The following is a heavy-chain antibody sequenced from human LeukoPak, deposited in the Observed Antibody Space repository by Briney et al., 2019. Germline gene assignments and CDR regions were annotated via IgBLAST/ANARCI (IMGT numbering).Heavy chain of an antibody. Sequence: GGSLRLSCVASGFTFSSYWMSWVRQAPGKGLEWEANIYQDGSEKYGVDSAKGRFTISRDNAKNSLYLQMKSLRVEDTAMYYCARVGGGDGSGWSTTDYWGQGTLVTISS. CDR1: GFTFSSYW. CDR2: IYQDGSEK. D-gene: IGHD6-19*01. CDR3: ARVGGGDGSGWSTTDY. V-gene: IGHV3-7*01. J-gene: IGHJ4*02.